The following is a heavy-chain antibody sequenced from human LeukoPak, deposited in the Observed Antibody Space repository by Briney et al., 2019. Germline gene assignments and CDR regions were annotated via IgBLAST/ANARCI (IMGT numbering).Heavy chain of an antibody. Sequence: TSETLSLTCTVYGGSISSYYWSWIRQPPGKGLEWIGYIYYSGSTNYNPSLKSRVTTSVHTSKNQFSLKLSSVTAADTAVYYCARVGRYGYNLEYFDYWGQGTLVTVSS. CDR1: GGSISSYY. D-gene: IGHD5-24*01. V-gene: IGHV4-59*01. J-gene: IGHJ4*02. CDR3: ARVGRYGYNLEYFDY. CDR2: IYYSGST.